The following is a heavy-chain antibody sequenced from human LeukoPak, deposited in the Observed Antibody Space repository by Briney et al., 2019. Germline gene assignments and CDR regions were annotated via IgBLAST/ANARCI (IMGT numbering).Heavy chain of an antibody. Sequence: PGGSLRLSCAASGFTFTSYAMSWVRQVPGKGLEWLGEINQSGRTNYNPSLKSRVTISVDPSKNQISLNLSFVTATDTAVYYCARGWFGFWHNSYLDDNAFDVWGPGTMVTVSP. D-gene: IGHD3-10*01. CDR2: INQSGRT. J-gene: IGHJ3*01. CDR1: GFTFTSYA. CDR3: ARGWFGFWHNSYLDDNAFDV. V-gene: IGHV4-34*01.